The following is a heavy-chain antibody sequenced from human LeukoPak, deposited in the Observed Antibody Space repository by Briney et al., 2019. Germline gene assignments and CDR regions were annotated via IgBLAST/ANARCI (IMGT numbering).Heavy chain of an antibody. CDR3: AREGGYCYGASCRFFDS. D-gene: IGHD2-15*01. CDR1: GFTFSSYS. V-gene: IGHV3-21*01. CDR2: INTRSYI. J-gene: IGHJ4*02. Sequence: GGSLRLSCAASGFTFSSYSMNWVRQAPGKGLEWVSSINTRSYIYSADSVKGRFTISRDNDKNSVYLQLNSLRAEDTAVYYCAREGGYCYGASCRFFDSWGQGTLLTVSS.